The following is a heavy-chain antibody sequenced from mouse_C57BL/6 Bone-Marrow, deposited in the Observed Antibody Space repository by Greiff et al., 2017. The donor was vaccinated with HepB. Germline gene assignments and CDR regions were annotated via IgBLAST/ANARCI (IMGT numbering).Heavy chain of an antibody. CDR2: IYPRSGNT. Sequence: QVQLQQSGAELARPVASLKLSCHASGYPFTSYGISWVTQRTGQGLEWVGEIYPRSGNTDYDENFKGKATLTEDKSSRTAYMELRRLTSEDSAVYFCAREVAMDYWGQGTSVTVSA. CDR1: GYPFTSYG. CDR3: AREVAMDY. J-gene: IGHJ4*01. V-gene: IGHV1-81*01.